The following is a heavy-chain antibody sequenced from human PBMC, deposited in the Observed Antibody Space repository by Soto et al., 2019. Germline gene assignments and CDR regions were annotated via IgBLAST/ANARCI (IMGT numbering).Heavy chain of an antibody. CDR2: IVPVFGTP. Sequence: PVXIARKASRGTLRNSAISGVRKAPGQGLEWMGGIVPVFGTPTYAQKFHGRVTITADESTSTAYMELSSLRSEDTAVYYCARYCTRIVCPSYYYGMDVWGQGTTVTVSS. D-gene: IGHD2-15*01. V-gene: IGHV1-69*13. CDR1: RGTLRNSA. CDR3: ARYCTRIVCPSYYYGMDV. J-gene: IGHJ6*02.